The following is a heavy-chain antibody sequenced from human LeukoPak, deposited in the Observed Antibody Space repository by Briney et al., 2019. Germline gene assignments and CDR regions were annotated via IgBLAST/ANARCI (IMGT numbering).Heavy chain of an antibody. CDR1: GGSISSYY. J-gene: IGHJ4*02. Sequence: ETLSLTCTVSGGSISSYYWSWIRQPPGKGLEWIGYIYYSGSTNYNPSLKSRVTISVDTSKNQFSLKLSSVTAADTAVYYCARHTTVRSNYFDNWGQGTLVTVSS. V-gene: IGHV4-59*01. D-gene: IGHD4-11*01. CDR3: ARHTTVRSNYFDN. CDR2: IYYSGST.